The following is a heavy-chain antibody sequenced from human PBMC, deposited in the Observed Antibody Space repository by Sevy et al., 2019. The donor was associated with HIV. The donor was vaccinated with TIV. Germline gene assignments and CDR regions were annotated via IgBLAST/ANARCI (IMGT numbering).Heavy chain of an antibody. V-gene: IGHV1-2*02. Sequence: ASVKVSCKASGYTFTGYYMHWVRQAPGQGLEWMGWINPNSGGTNYAQKFQGRVTMTRDTSISTAYMELSRLRSDDTAVYYCARATKKDIVVVPAAIFDLNYYYYMDVWGKRTTVTVS. CDR3: ARATKKDIVVVPAAIFDLNYYYYMDV. J-gene: IGHJ6*03. CDR2: INPNSGGT. CDR1: GYTFTGYY. D-gene: IGHD2-2*01.